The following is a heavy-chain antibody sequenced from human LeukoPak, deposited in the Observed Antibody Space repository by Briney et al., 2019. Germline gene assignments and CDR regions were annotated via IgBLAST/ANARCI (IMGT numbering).Heavy chain of an antibody. Sequence: PSETLSLTCAVSGGSISSGGYSWSWIRQPPGKGLEWIGYIYYSGNSYYNPSLKSRVTISVDTSKNQFSLKLSSVTAADTAVYYCASNFLYDSSGYRDYWGQGTLVTVSS. CDR1: GGSISSGGYS. D-gene: IGHD3-22*01. J-gene: IGHJ4*02. CDR3: ASNFLYDSSGYRDY. CDR2: IYYSGNS. V-gene: IGHV4-30-4*07.